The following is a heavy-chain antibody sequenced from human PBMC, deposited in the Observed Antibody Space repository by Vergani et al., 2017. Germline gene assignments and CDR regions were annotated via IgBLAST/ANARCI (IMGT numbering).Heavy chain of an antibody. J-gene: IGHJ6*02. Sequence: QVQPQESGPGLVKPSETLSLTCAISGDSVSSNSAAWNWIRQSPSRGLEWLGRTYYRSKWYNDYAVSVKSRITINPDTAKNQFSLQLNSVTPEDTAVYYCALAEGDYGSGSYLYYYYYGMDVWGQGTTVTVSS. CDR2: TYYRSKWYN. CDR3: ALAEGDYGSGSYLYYYYYGMDV. CDR1: GDSVSSNSAA. D-gene: IGHD3-10*01. V-gene: IGHV6-1*01.